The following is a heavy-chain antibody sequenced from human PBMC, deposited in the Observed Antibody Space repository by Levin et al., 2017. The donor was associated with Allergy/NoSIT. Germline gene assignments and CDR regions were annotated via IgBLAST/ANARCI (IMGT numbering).Heavy chain of an antibody. CDR2: TYYRSKWFN. J-gene: IGHJ6*02. D-gene: IGHD2-2*01. Sequence: SQTLSLTCAISGDSVSSNTAAWNWIRQSPSRGLEWLGRTYYRSKWFNDYAVSVRGRITINPDTSKNQFSLQVNSVTPEDTAVYYCARQLELVRAVIYTVDVWGQGTTVTVSS. CDR1: GDSVSSNTAA. V-gene: IGHV6-1*01. CDR3: ARQLELVRAVIYTVDV.